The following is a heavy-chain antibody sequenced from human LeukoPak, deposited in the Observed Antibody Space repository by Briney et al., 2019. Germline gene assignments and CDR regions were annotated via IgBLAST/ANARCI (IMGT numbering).Heavy chain of an antibody. Sequence: PGGSLRLSCAASGFTFSGYAMHWVRQAPGKGLEWVAVISYDGSNEYYADSVKGRFTISRDNSKNTPFLQMNSLRAEDTAVYYCARDLLLDYWGQGTLVTVSS. CDR3: ARDLLLDY. CDR2: ISYDGSNE. CDR1: GFTFSGYA. D-gene: IGHD2-15*01. J-gene: IGHJ4*02. V-gene: IGHV3-30-3*01.